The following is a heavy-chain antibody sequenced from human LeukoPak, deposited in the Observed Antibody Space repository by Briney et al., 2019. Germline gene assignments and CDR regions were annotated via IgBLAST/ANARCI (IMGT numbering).Heavy chain of an antibody. Sequence: SETLSLTCTVSGGSISSYYWSWIRQPPGKGLEWIGYIYYSGSTNYNPSLKSRVTISVDTSKNQFSLKLSSVTAADTAVYYCARSRYCSGGSCHSGFDYWGQGTLVTVSS. D-gene: IGHD2-15*01. J-gene: IGHJ4*02. CDR1: GGSISSYY. V-gene: IGHV4-59*01. CDR3: ARSRYCSGGSCHSGFDY. CDR2: IYYSGST.